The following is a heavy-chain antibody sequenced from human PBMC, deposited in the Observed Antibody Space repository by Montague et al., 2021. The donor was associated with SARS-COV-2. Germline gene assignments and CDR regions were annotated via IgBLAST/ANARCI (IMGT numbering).Heavy chain of an antibody. Sequence: SETLSLTCTVSGGSISSYYWSWIRQPPGKGLERIGYIYYSGSTDYNPSLKSRVTISVDTSKNQFSLKLSSVTAADTAVHYCARRGQGTMVRGVIISAFDIWGQGTMVTVSS. J-gene: IGHJ3*02. CDR2: IYYSGST. V-gene: IGHV4-59*08. D-gene: IGHD3-10*01. CDR1: GGSISSYY. CDR3: ARRGQGTMVRGVIISAFDI.